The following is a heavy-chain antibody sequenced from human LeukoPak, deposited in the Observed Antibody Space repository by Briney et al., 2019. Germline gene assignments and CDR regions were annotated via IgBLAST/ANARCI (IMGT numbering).Heavy chain of an antibody. D-gene: IGHD6-13*01. Sequence: SETLSLTCTVSGGSISENSNYWGWIRQPPGKGLEWIGSIYYSGSTYYNPSLKSRVTISVDTSKNQFSLKLSSVTAADTAVYYCARSGAAAWFDPWGQGTLVTVSS. CDR2: IYYSGST. CDR3: ARSGAAAWFDP. CDR1: GGSISENSNY. J-gene: IGHJ5*02. V-gene: IGHV4-39*07.